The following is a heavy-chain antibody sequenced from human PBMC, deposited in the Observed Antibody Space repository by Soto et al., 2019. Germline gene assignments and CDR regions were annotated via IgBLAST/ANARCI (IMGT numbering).Heavy chain of an antibody. J-gene: IGHJ5*02. D-gene: IGHD5-12*01. V-gene: IGHV3-30-3*01. CDR2: ISYDGSNK. CDR1: GFTFSSYA. Sequence: GGSLRRSCAASGFTFSSYAMHWVRQAPGKGLEWVAVISYDGSNKYYADSVKGRFTISRDNSKNTLYLQMNSLRAEDTAVYYCASSRGRDGYHRGLDPWGQGTLVTVS. CDR3: ASSRGRDGYHRGLDP.